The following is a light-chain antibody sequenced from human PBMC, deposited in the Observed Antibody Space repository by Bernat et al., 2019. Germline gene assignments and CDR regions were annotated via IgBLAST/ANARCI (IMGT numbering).Light chain of an antibody. CDR1: QAISNF. J-gene: IGKJ4*01. Sequence: DIQLTQSPSSLSASVGDRVTITCRASQAISNFLAWYQQIPGKVPKLLIYGASTLQSGVPSRFSGSRSGTEFTLTITSLQPEDVATYYCQKHNSVPLTFGGGTKVEIK. CDR3: QKHNSVPLT. CDR2: GAS. V-gene: IGKV1-27*01.